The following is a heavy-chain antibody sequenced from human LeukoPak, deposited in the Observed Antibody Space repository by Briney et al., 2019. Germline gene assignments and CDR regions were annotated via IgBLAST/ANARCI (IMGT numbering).Heavy chain of an antibody. Sequence: GGSLRLSCAASGFTFSSYSMNWVRQAPGKGLEWVSSISSSSSYIYYADSVKGRFTISRDNAKNSLYLQMNSLRAEDTAVYYCARDNCSSTSCYIRAFQHWGQGTLVTVS. J-gene: IGHJ1*01. CDR1: GFTFSSYS. D-gene: IGHD2-2*02. V-gene: IGHV3-21*01. CDR2: ISSSSSYI. CDR3: ARDNCSSTSCYIRAFQH.